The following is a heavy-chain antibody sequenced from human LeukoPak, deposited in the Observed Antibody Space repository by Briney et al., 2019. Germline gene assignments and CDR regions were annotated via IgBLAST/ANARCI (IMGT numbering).Heavy chain of an antibody. CDR3: ARGSSSFLWFDP. Sequence: SVKVSCKASGGTFSSYAISWVRQAPGQGLEWMGRIIPILGIANYAQKFQGRVTITADKSTSTAYMELSSLRSEDTAVYYCARGSSSFLWFDPWGQGTLVTVSS. CDR2: IIPILGIA. CDR1: GGTFSSYA. V-gene: IGHV1-69*04. D-gene: IGHD6-13*01. J-gene: IGHJ5*02.